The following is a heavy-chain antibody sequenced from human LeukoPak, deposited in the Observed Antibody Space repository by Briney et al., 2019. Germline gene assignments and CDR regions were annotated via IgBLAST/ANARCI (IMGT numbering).Heavy chain of an antibody. V-gene: IGHV3-30*18. Sequence: GGSLRLSCAASGFTFDDYGMSWVRQAPGKGLEWVAVISYDGSNKYYADSVKGRFTISRDNSKNTLYLQMSSLRAEDTAVYYCAKSPTYYAYPHYIDVWGKGTTVTISS. CDR1: GFTFDDYG. CDR2: ISYDGSNK. CDR3: AKSPTYYAYPHYIDV. D-gene: IGHD3-16*01. J-gene: IGHJ6*03.